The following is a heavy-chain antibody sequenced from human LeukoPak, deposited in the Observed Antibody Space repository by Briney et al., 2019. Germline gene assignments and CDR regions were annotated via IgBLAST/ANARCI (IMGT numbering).Heavy chain of an antibody. J-gene: IGHJ3*02. D-gene: IGHD3-22*01. Sequence: SHTLSLTCTVSGGPISNGSYYWSWIRQYQGKGLKWIGNAYSSGSTSYTPSLKSRVTMSVDTSKNQFSLILNSLTAADTAVFYCARGYYYHSSGSFDAFDIWGQGTMVTVSS. CDR3: ARGYYYHSSGSFDAFDI. CDR1: GGPISNGSYY. CDR2: AYSSGST. V-gene: IGHV4-31*03.